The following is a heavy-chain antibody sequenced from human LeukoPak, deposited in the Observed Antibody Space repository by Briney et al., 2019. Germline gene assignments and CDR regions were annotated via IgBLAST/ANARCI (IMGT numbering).Heavy chain of an antibody. CDR1: GFSFRSFW. CDR3: ASGGHIDY. V-gene: IGHV3-7*01. CDR2: IDEDGNEK. D-gene: IGHD3-16*01. J-gene: IGHJ4*02. Sequence: GGSLRLSCAGSGFSFRSFWMSWARQAPGKGLEWVANIDEDGNEKNYVDFVKGRFTISRDNAKNSLYLQMNSLRVEDTAVYYCASGGHIDYCGQGTLVTVSS.